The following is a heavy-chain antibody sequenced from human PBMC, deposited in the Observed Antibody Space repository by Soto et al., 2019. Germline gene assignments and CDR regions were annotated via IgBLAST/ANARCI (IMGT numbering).Heavy chain of an antibody. CDR3: ARAVDGYTPYYFDY. Sequence: GGSLRLSCAASGFSLSTYWMSWVRQAPGRGLEWVATIRQSGGKTHYVDYVKGRFTISRDNAKNSLYLQMNSLRDEDTAVYYCARAVDGYTPYYFDYWGQGTLVTVS. V-gene: IGHV3-7*01. CDR1: GFSLSTYW. J-gene: IGHJ4*02. D-gene: IGHD5-12*01. CDR2: IRQSGGKT.